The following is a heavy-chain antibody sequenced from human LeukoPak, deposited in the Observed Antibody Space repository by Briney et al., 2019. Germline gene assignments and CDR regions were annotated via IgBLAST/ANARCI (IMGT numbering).Heavy chain of an antibody. CDR2: INPNSGGT. CDR1: GYTFTGYY. D-gene: IGHD3-10*01. V-gene: IGHV1-2*02. J-gene: IGHJ5*02. CDR3: AREGQYGSGVNWFDP. Sequence: ASVKVSCKASGYTFTGYYMHWVRQAPGQGLEWMGWINPNSGGTNYAQKFQGRVTMTRDTSISTAYMELSRLKSDDTAMYYCAREGQYGSGVNWFDPWGQGTLVTVSS.